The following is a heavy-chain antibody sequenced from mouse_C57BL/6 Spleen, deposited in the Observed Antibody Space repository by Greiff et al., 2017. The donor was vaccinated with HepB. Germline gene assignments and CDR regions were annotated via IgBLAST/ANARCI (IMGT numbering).Heavy chain of an antibody. V-gene: IGHV5-17*01. CDR1: GFTFSDYG. CDR2: ISSGSSTF. Sequence: DVQLVESGGGLVKPGGSLKLSCAASGFTFSDYGMHWVRQAPEKGLEWVAYISSGSSTFYYADTVKGRFTISRDNAKNTLFLQMTSLRSEDTAMYYCARPLPPYFDVWSTGTTVNVSS. CDR3: ARPLPPYFDV. J-gene: IGHJ1*03.